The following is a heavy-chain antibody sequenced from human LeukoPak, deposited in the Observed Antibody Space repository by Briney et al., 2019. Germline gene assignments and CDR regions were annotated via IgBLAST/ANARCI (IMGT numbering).Heavy chain of an antibody. CDR1: GFTFRSYW. V-gene: IGHV3-74*01. D-gene: IGHD5-24*01. Sequence: GGSLRLSCAASGFTFRSYWMHWGRQAPGKGLGWVSRVKGDGSFTNYADSVYGRFTISRDNAKNTLYLHMHSLRAEDTAVYYCVRDGDDFNFDYWGQGSLVTVSS. CDR2: VKGDGSFT. CDR3: VRDGDDFNFDY. J-gene: IGHJ4*02.